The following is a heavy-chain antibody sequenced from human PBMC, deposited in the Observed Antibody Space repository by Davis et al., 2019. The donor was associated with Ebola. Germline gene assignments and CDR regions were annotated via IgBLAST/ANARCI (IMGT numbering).Heavy chain of an antibody. D-gene: IGHD6-6*01. Sequence: AASVKVSCKASGGTFSSYAISWVRQAPGQGLEWMGRIIPILGIANYAQKFQGRVTITRDTSASTAYMELSSLRSEDTAVYYCAFEYSSSSGRYYYYGMDVWGQGTTVTVSS. CDR2: IIPILGIA. CDR3: AFEYSSSSGRYYYYGMDV. J-gene: IGHJ6*02. V-gene: IGHV1-69*04. CDR1: GGTFSSYA.